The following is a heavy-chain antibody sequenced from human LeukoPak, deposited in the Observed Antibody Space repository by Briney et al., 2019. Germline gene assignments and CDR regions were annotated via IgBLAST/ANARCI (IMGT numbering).Heavy chain of an antibody. J-gene: IGHJ5*02. CDR3: AKDRVAAAGTSSNWFDP. CDR1: GFTFNTYA. V-gene: IGHV3-23*01. CDR2: ISGSGSST. D-gene: IGHD6-13*01. Sequence: GGSLRLSCAASGFTFNTYAMSWVRQAPGKGLEWVSVISGSGSSTHYADSVKGRFTISRDNSKNTLYVQMNSLRAEDTAVYYCAKDRVAAAGTSSNWFDPWGQGTLVTVSS.